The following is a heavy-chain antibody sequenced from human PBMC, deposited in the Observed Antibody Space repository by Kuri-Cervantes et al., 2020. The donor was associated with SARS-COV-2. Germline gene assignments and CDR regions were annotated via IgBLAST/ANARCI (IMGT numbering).Heavy chain of an antibody. V-gene: IGHV3-7*01. CDR1: AFTFSSHW. CDR2: IKKDGSEK. CDR3: ARDPIRGYCSSTSCLPRGVWFDP. D-gene: IGHD2-2*01. J-gene: IGHJ5*02. Sequence: GESLKISCAASAFTFSSHWMSWVRQAPGKGLEWVANIKKDGSEKYYVDSVKGRFTISRDNAKNSLYLQMNSLRAEDTAVYHCARDPIRGYCSSTSCLPRGVWFDPWGQGTLVTVSS.